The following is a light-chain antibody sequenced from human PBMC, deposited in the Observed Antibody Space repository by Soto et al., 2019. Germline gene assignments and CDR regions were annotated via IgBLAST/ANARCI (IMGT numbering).Light chain of an antibody. V-gene: IGLV2-11*01. CDR3: CSYTGSDTYV. Sequence: QSALTQPRSVTGSPGQSVTISCTGTSSDVGGYKYVSWYQQYPGKAPKLMIYQVSKRPSGVPDRFSGSKSGNTASLTISGLQGEDEADYYCCSYTGSDTYVFGTGTKVTVL. CDR1: SSDVGGYKY. CDR2: QVS. J-gene: IGLJ1*01.